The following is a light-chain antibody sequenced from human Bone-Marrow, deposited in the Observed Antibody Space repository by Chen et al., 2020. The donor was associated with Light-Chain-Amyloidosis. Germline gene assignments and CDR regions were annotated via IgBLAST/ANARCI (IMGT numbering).Light chain of an antibody. V-gene: IGKV1-5*03. Sequence: DIQMTQSPSTLSASVGDRVTITCRASQSVDRWLAWFQQKPGKAPRLLIYESSNLETGVPLRFRGSGSGTEFTLTLSGLQPDDFATYYCQQYDTDSWAFGQGTTVEV. CDR3: QQYDTDSWA. J-gene: IGKJ1*01. CDR1: QSVDRW. CDR2: ESS.